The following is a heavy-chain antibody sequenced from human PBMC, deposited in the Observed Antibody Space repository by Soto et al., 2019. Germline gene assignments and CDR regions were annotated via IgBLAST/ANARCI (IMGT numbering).Heavy chain of an antibody. CDR2: MDPNSGST. CDR3: ARERKLDFGRKGLDV. V-gene: IGHV1-8*01. CDR1: GYTFTSDD. J-gene: IGHJ6*02. D-gene: IGHD3-3*01. Sequence: ASVNVSFKASGYTFTSDDINWVRQAPGQGLEWLGWMDPNSGSTGYAQNFQGRVTMKRNISINKAHMELSSLRSEDTAVYYWARERKLDFGRKGLDVWG.